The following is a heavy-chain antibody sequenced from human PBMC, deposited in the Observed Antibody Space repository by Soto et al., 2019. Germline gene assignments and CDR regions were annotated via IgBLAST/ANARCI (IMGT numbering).Heavy chain of an antibody. D-gene: IGHD3-3*01. CDR3: ARDSPSFTIFGVVTVGNWFDP. CDR1: GSTFTSYA. V-gene: IGHV1-3*01. Sequence: ASVKVSCKASGSTFTSYAMHWVRQAPGQRLEWMGWINAGNGNTKYSQKFQGRVTITRDTSASTAYMELSSLRSEDTAVFYCARDSPSFTIFGVVTVGNWFDPWGQGTLVTVSS. J-gene: IGHJ5*02. CDR2: INAGNGNT.